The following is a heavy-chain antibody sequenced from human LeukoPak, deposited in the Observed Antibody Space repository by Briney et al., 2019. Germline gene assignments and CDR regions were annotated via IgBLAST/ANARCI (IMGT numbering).Heavy chain of an antibody. V-gene: IGHV4-61*02. CDR2: IYTSGST. CDR3: ARGGQGSSGYYYDY. J-gene: IGHJ4*02. Sequence: PSETLSLTCTVSGGSISSVSYYWSWIRQPAGKGLEWIGRIYTSGSTNYNPSLRSRVTISIDTSKNQFSLRLSSVTAADTAVYYCARGGQGSSGYYYDYWGQGTLVTVSS. D-gene: IGHD3-22*01. CDR1: GGSISSVSYY.